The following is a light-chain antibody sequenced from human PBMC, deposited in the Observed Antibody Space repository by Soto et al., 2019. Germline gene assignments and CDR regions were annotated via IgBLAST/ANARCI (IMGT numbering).Light chain of an antibody. V-gene: IGKV1-9*01. CDR2: SAS. CDR3: QQFNSDLALT. J-gene: IGKJ4*01. Sequence: DIQLTQSPAFLSASVGDRVTITCRASQGITNSLAWYQQKPGRAPQLLIYSASTLQTGVPSRFSGSGSGAEFTLTISSLQPEDFATYYCQQFNSDLALTFGGGTKVEIK. CDR1: QGITNS.